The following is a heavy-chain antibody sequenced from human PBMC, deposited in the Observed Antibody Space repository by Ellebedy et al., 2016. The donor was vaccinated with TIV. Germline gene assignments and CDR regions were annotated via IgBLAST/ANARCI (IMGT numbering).Heavy chain of an antibody. Sequence: MPSGTLSLTCTVSGGSITTKTYYWGWIRQPPGKGLEWIGSIYYIGRTHYSPSLKSRVTISVETANNQFSLTLRSVTAADTAVYYCASELVGVFDNWGRGTQVTVSS. J-gene: IGHJ4*02. CDR2: IYYIGRT. V-gene: IGHV4-39*07. CDR1: GGSITTKTYY. CDR3: ASELVGVFDN.